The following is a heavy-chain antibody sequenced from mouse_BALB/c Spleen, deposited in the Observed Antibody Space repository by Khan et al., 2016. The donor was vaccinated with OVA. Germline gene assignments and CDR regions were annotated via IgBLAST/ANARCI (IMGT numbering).Heavy chain of an antibody. CDR2: INPNNGDT. CDR1: GYTFTSYW. CDR3: TVGNYPYYAMHY. V-gene: IGHV1S81*02. D-gene: IGHD2-1*01. J-gene: IGHJ4*01. Sequence: QVQLQQPGAELVKPGASVKLSCTASGYTFTSYWMHWVKLRPGQGFEWIGEINPNNGDTNYSEKFKSKATLTVDKSYSTAYMQLSSLTSYDSAVYYCTVGNYPYYAMHYWCQGTSVTVSS.